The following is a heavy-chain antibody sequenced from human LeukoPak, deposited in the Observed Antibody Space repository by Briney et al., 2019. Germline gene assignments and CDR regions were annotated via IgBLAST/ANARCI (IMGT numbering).Heavy chain of an antibody. J-gene: IGHJ5*02. V-gene: IGHV1-8*01. D-gene: IGHD5-12*01. CDR3: VRGLYTGYKITEFDP. Sequence: SVTVSFMASGYTFTSYASNWLRQATGQGREGMGCMDIKSGDTDYAQKFQGRPTMTRETSLNTAYMELSRLTSDDTAVYYCVRGLYTGYKITEFDPWGQGTLVTASS. CDR1: GYTFTSYA. CDR2: MDIKSGDT.